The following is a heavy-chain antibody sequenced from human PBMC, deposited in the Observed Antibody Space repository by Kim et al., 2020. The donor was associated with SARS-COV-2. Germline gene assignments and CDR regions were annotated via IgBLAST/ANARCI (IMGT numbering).Heavy chain of an antibody. CDR1: GGSISSSNW. CDR3: AREGPSAGDNGPWDY. Sequence: SETLSLTCAVSGGSISSSNWWSWVRQPPGKGLEWIGEIYHSGSTNYNPSLKSRVTISVDKSKNQFSLKLSSVTAADTAVYYCAREGPSAGDNGPWDYWGQGTLVTVSS. CDR2: IYHSGST. V-gene: IGHV4-4*02. J-gene: IGHJ4*02. D-gene: IGHD4-17*01.